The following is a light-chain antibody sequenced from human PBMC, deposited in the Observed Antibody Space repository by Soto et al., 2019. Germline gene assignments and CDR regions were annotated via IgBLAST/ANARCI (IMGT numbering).Light chain of an antibody. CDR1: QSVSSY. Sequence: EIVLTHSPATLSLSPGERATLSCRASQSVSSYLAWYQQKPGQAPRLLINDASNRATGIPARFSGSGSGTDFTLTISSLEPEDFAVYYCQQRSNFGPGTKVDIK. V-gene: IGKV3-11*01. CDR3: QQRSN. CDR2: DAS. J-gene: IGKJ3*01.